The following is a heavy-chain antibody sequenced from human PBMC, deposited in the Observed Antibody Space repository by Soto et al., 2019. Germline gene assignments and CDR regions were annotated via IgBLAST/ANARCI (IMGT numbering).Heavy chain of an antibody. CDR2: IYPGDSDT. J-gene: IGHJ4*02. CDR3: ARDSPYYDRRGPPNHFDY. CDR1: GYSFTNYW. D-gene: IGHD3-22*01. V-gene: IGHV5-51*01. Sequence: GESLKISCKGSGYSFTNYWIGWVRQMPGKGLEWMGIIYPGDSDTRYSPSFQGQVTISADKSISTAYLQWSSLKASDTAMYYCARDSPYYDRRGPPNHFDYWGQGTLVTVSS.